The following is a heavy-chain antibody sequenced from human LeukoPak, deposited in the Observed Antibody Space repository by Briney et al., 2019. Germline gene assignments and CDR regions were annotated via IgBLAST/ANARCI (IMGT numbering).Heavy chain of an antibody. J-gene: IGHJ2*01. CDR3: AKVGKLLWFGELSSYWYFDL. CDR2: FSGSGGTT. V-gene: IGHV3-23*01. Sequence: GGSLRLSCAASGFTFSSYAMSWVRQAPGKGLEWVSAFSGSGGTTYYADSVKGRFTVSRDNSKNTLYLQMNSLRAEDTAVYYCAKVGKLLWFGELSSYWYFDLWGRGTLVTVSS. D-gene: IGHD3-10*01. CDR1: GFTFSSYA.